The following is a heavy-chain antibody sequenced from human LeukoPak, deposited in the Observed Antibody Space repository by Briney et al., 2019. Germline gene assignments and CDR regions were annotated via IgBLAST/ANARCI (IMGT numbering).Heavy chain of an antibody. CDR2: ISYDGSNK. CDR3: ASLAAAAYYFDY. Sequence: PGGSLRLSCAASGFTFSSYGMHWVRQAPGKGLEWVAVISYDGSNKYYADSVKGRFTISRDNSKNTLYLQMNSLRAGDTAVYYCASLAAAAYYFDYWGQGTLVTVSS. V-gene: IGHV3-30*03. D-gene: IGHD6-13*01. CDR1: GFTFSSYG. J-gene: IGHJ4*02.